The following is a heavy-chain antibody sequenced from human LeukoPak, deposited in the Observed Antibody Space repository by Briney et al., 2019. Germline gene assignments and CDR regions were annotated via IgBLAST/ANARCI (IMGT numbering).Heavy chain of an antibody. D-gene: IGHD2-21*01. CDR3: AGGDAADAFDI. Sequence: SETLSLTCAVSGYSISSGYYWGWIRQPPGKGLEWIGSIYHSGSTYYNPSLKSRVTISVDTSKNQFSLKLSSVTAADTAVYYCAGGDAADAFDIWGQGTVVTVSS. V-gene: IGHV4-38-2*01. CDR1: GYSISSGYY. CDR2: IYHSGST. J-gene: IGHJ3*02.